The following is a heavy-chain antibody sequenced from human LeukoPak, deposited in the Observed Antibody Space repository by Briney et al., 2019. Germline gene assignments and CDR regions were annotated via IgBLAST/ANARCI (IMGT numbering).Heavy chain of an antibody. CDR3: ARDPEIGGDCCHFDY. J-gene: IGHJ4*02. CDR1: GFTVSSNY. V-gene: IGHV3-66*01. Sequence: GGSLRLSCAASGFTVSSNYMSWVRQAPGKGLEWVSVIYSGGSTYYADSVKGRFTISRDNSKNTLYLQMNSLRAEDTAVYYCARDPEIGGDCCHFDYWGQGTLVTVSS. CDR2: IYSGGST. D-gene: IGHD2-21*02.